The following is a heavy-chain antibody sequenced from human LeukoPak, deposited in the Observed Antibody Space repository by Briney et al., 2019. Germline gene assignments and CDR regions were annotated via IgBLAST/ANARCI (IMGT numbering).Heavy chain of an antibody. CDR2: INSDGSST. CDR1: GFTFSSYW. CDR3: ARDYDFWSGPPYYYYYGMDV. J-gene: IGHJ6*02. D-gene: IGHD3-3*01. Sequence: GGSLRLSCAASGFTFSSYWMHWVRQAPGKGLVWVSRINSDGSSTSYADSVKGRFTISRDNAKNTLYLQMNSLRAEDTAVYYCARDYDFWSGPPYYYYYGMDVWGQGTTVTVSS. V-gene: IGHV3-74*01.